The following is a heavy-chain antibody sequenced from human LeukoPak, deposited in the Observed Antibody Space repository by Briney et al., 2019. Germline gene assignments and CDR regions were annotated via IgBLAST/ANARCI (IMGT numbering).Heavy chain of an antibody. Sequence: QTGGSLRLSCAASGFTLSTYWMHWARQAPGKGLVWVSRISSDGIITTYADSVKGRFTISRDNAKNTLYLQMDSLRVEDTAVYYCARRYDNSGYYDFWGQGTLVTVSS. CDR1: GFTLSTYW. D-gene: IGHD3-22*01. V-gene: IGHV3-74*03. CDR3: ARRYDNSGYYDF. J-gene: IGHJ4*02. CDR2: ISSDGIIT.